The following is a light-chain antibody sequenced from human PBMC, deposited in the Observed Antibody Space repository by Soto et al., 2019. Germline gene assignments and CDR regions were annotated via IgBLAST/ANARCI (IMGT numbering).Light chain of an antibody. V-gene: IGKV3-15*01. CDR2: GAS. CDR3: QQYNTYPWT. CDR1: QSVGND. J-gene: IGKJ1*01. Sequence: ETVMAQSPATLSVSPGGRATLSCRASQSVGNDLAWYQQKPGQAPRLLIQGASTRATGVPSRFSGSGSVTEFTLTISSLQPDDFATYYCQQYNTYPWTFGQGTQVEIK.